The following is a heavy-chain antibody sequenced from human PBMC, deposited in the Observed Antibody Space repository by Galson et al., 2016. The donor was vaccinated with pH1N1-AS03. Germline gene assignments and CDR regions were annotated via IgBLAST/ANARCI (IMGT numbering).Heavy chain of an antibody. D-gene: IGHD6-6*01. CDR1: GFTFNSYW. J-gene: IGHJ4*02. CDR3: ASAPRGSGSSYYFDY. CDR2: INQDGSEK. V-gene: IGHV3-7*03. Sequence: SLRLSCAASGFTFNSYWMSWVRQALGKGPEWVAHINQDGSEKYYVDSVKGRFTISRDNAKNSLYLQMNSLRAEDTAVYYCASAPRGSGSSYYFDYWGQGTLVTVSS.